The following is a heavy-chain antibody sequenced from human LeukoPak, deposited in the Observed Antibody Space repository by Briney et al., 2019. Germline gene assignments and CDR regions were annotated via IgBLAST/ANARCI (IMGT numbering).Heavy chain of an antibody. Sequence: ASVKVSCKVSGYTLTELSMHWVRQAPGKGLECMGGFDPEDGETIYAQKFQGRVTMTEDTSTDTAYMELSSLRSEDTAVYCCATGRSGHDFWSGYYTDAFDIWGQGTMVTVSS. CDR3: ATGRSGHDFWSGYYTDAFDI. CDR1: GYTLTELS. J-gene: IGHJ3*02. V-gene: IGHV1-24*01. CDR2: FDPEDGET. D-gene: IGHD3-3*01.